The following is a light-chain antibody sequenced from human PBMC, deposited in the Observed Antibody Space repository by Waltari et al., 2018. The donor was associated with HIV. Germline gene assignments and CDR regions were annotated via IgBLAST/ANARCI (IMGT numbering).Light chain of an antibody. J-gene: IGKJ1*01. CDR3: QQYHESPRT. CDR2: GAS. CDR1: LEIDTH. Sequence: ATRTTQSTPSAPSEPGDTATITCRASLEIDTHLAWYQHKPASAPHLLIYGASTLQKGVPPSFNGSGSGTSFSLTVTCLQSEDFATFFCQQYHESPRTFGQGTTVEV. V-gene: IGKV1-8*01.